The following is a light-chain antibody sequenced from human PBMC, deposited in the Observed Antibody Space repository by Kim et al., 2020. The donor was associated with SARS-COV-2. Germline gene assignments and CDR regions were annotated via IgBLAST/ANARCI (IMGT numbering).Light chain of an antibody. CDR1: SGAVGAYGY. CDR2: DVN. CDR3: ASFTSKSTPS. Sequence: RLFTIACTGTSGAVGAYGYVSWYQQHPGKAPKLMIYDVNNRPSGVSHRFSGSKSDNTASLTISGLQPEDEADYYCASFTSKSTPSFGTGTKVTVL. J-gene: IGLJ1*01. V-gene: IGLV2-14*03.